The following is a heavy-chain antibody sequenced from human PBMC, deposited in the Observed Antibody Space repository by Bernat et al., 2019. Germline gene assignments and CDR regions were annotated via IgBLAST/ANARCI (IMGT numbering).Heavy chain of an antibody. CDR1: GYTFSTYG. V-gene: IGHV1-18*01. Sequence: IQLVQSGAEVKKPGASVKVSCKASGYTFSTYGISWIRQAPGQGLEWMGWISAYSGNTNYPQEMEGRVTMTTDTSTNTAYMEVLSLTSADTAVYYCVRDSGRRVSQGLVPDYWGQGTLVTVSS. CDR3: VRDSGRRVSQGLVPDY. D-gene: IGHD3-10*01. J-gene: IGHJ4*02. CDR2: ISAYSGNT.